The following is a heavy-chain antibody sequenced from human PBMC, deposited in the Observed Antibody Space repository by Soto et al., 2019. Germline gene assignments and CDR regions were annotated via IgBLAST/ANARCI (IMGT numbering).Heavy chain of an antibody. D-gene: IGHD6-13*01. J-gene: IGHJ6*03. CDR1: GFTFDDYA. CDR3: AEDYSSSSASSSWYTPGYYYYYMDV. Sequence: PGGSLRLSCAASGFTFDDYAMHWVRQAPGKGLEWVSGISWNSGSIGYADSVKGRFTISRDNAKNSLYLQMNSLRAEDTALYYCAEDYSSSSASSSWYTPGYYYYYMDVWGKGTTVTVSS. CDR2: ISWNSGSI. V-gene: IGHV3-9*01.